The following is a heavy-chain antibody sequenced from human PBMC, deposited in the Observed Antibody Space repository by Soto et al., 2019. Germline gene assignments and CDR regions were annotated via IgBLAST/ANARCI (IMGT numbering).Heavy chain of an antibody. D-gene: IGHD3-3*02. CDR1: GFTFSSYA. CDR3: AKDRTWHFWSAYFDS. CDR2: ISYDGNDE. J-gene: IGHJ4*02. V-gene: IGHV3-30-3*01. Sequence: QVQLVESGGGVVQPGRSLRLSCAASGFTFSSYAMHWVRQAPGKGLEWVAVISYDGNDESYTDSVKGRFTISRDTSKNTRYLQRNSLSPEDTAVYYCAKDRTWHFWSAYFDSWGQGPLIAVSS.